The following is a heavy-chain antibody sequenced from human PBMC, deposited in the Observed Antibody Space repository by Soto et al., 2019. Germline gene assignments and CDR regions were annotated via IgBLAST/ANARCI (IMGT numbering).Heavy chain of an antibody. V-gene: IGHV3-53*01. J-gene: IGHJ6*02. Sequence: PGGSLRLSCAASGFTVSSSYMSWVRQAPGKGLEWVSVIYSGGSTYYADSVKGRFTISRDNSKNTLYLQMNSLRAEDTAVYYCARDIARGAPDGYNSYYYGMDVWGQGTTVTVSS. CDR1: GFTVSSSY. CDR3: ARDIARGAPDGYNSYYYGMDV. D-gene: IGHD5-12*01. CDR2: IYSGGST.